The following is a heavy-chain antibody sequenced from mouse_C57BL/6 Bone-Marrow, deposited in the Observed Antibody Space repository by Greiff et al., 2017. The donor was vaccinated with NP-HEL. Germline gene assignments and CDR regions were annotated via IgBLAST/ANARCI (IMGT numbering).Heavy chain of an antibody. Sequence: QVQLQQSGAELVKPGASVKLSCKASGYTFTSYWMHWVKQRPGQGLEWIGMIHPNSGSTNYNEKFKSKATLTVDKSSSTAYMQLSSLTSEDSAVYYCATGIRRRGYFDYWGQGTTLTVSS. CDR2: IHPNSGST. D-gene: IGHD2-12*01. J-gene: IGHJ2*01. V-gene: IGHV1-64*01. CDR1: GYTFTSYW. CDR3: ATGIRRRGYFDY.